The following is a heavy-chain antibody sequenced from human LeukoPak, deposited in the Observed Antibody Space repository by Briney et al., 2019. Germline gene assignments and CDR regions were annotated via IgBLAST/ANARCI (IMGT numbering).Heavy chain of an antibody. CDR3: ARGVVPAAMGVGYYYYGMDV. CDR2: IYPGDSDT. D-gene: IGHD2-2*01. Sequence: GESLQISCKGSGYSFTSYWIGWVRQMPGKGLEWMGIIYPGDSDTRYSPSFQGQVTISADKSISTAYLQWSSLKASDTAMYYCARGVVPAAMGVGYYYYGMDVWGQGTTVTVSS. CDR1: GYSFTSYW. J-gene: IGHJ6*02. V-gene: IGHV5-51*01.